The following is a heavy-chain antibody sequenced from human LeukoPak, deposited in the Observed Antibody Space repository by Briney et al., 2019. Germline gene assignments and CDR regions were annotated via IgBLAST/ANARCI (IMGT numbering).Heavy chain of an antibody. D-gene: IGHD6-13*01. CDR3: ARVIAAADEYDY. V-gene: IGHV1-2*02. CDR2: INPNSGGT. CDR1: GYTFTGYY. J-gene: IGHJ4*02. Sequence: ASVKVSCKASGYTFTGYYMHWVRQAPGQGLEWMGWINPNSGGTNYAQKFQGRVTMTGDTSISTAYMELSRLRSDDTAVYYCARVIAAADEYDYWGQGTLVTVSS.